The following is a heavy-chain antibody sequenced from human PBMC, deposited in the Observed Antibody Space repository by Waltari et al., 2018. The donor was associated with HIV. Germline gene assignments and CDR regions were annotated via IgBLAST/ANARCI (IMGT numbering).Heavy chain of an antibody. V-gene: IGHV4-39*01. D-gene: IGHD1-26*01. CDR3: ARHALRVGAAYWNFDL. CDR1: GGSVSSSSYF. J-gene: IGHJ2*01. Sequence: QLQLQESGPGLVKPSETLSLTCTVSGGSVSSSSYFWGWIRQPPGKGLEWVGRSYYTGRADYNPSLKSRVTISVDASKNQFSLKVTSVTAADTAVYYCARHALRVGAAYWNFDLWGRGTLVTVSS. CDR2: SYYTGRA.